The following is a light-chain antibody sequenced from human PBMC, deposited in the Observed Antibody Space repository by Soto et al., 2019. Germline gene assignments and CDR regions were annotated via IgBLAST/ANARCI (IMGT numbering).Light chain of an antibody. CDR3: QQYGNSPQT. Sequence: EIVLTHSPATLSLSPGERATLSCRASQSVSSSLVWYQQKPGQAPRLLIYGASSRATGIPNRFSGSGSGTDFTLTISRLEPEDFAVYYCQQYGNSPQTFGQGTKVDIK. J-gene: IGKJ1*01. V-gene: IGKV3-20*01. CDR1: QSVSSS. CDR2: GAS.